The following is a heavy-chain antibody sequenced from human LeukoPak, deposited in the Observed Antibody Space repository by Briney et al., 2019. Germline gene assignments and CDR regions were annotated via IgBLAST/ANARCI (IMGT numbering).Heavy chain of an antibody. J-gene: IGHJ6*02. Sequence: ASVKVSCKASGYTFTSYGISWERQAPGQGLEWMGWISAYNGNTNYAQKLQGRVTMTTDTSTSTAYMELRSLRSDDTAVYYCAREEGIAVAGNYYYGMDVWGQGTTVTVSS. CDR3: AREEGIAVAGNYYYGMDV. CDR2: ISAYNGNT. D-gene: IGHD6-19*01. CDR1: GYTFTSYG. V-gene: IGHV1-18*01.